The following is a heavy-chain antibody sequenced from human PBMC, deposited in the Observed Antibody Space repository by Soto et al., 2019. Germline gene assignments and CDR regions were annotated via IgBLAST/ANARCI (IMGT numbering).Heavy chain of an antibody. CDR2: INHSGST. V-gene: IGHV4-34*01. D-gene: IGHD3-10*01. CDR1: GGSFSGYY. CDR3: ARGAPTRSLYGSGSYYIHYYYYMDV. J-gene: IGHJ6*03. Sequence: SETLSLTCAVYGGSFSGYYWSWIRQPPGKGLEWIGEINHSGSTNYNPSLKSRVTISVDTSKNQFSLKLSSVTAADTAVYYCARGAPTRSLYGSGSYYIHYYYYMDVWGKGTTVTVSS.